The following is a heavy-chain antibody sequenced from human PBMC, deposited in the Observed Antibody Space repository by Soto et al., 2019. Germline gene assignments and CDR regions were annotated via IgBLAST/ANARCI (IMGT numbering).Heavy chain of an antibody. D-gene: IGHD3-16*01. V-gene: IGHV4-30-4*01. CDR1: GGSISSGDYY. Sequence: SETLSLTCTVSGGSISSGDYYWSWIRQPPGKGLEWIGYIYYSGSTYYNPSLKSRVTISVDTSKNQFSLKLSSVTAADTAVYYCARDRGGSVAYYYGMDGWGQGTTVTVSS. CDR2: IYYSGST. J-gene: IGHJ6*02. CDR3: ARDRGGSVAYYYGMDG.